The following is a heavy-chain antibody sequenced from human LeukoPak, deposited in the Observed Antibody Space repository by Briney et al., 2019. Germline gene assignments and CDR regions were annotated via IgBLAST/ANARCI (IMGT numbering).Heavy chain of an antibody. CDR2: IYHSGNT. V-gene: IGHV4-30-2*01. D-gene: IGHD3-10*01. CDR1: VGSISSGCYS. J-gene: IGHJ4*02. Sequence: SETLSLTCTVSVGSISSGCYSWTWLRQPPGMGLEWIGYIYHSGNTYYNPSLKSRVIISVDRSKNQFSLRLSSVTAADTAVYYCARDGGSGTYYDYWGQGTLVTVSS. CDR3: ARDGGSGTYYDY.